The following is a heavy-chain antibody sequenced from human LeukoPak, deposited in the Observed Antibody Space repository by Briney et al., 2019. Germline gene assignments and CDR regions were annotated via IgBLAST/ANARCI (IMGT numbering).Heavy chain of an antibody. D-gene: IGHD3-10*01. Sequence: GASVKVSCKASGYTFTTYAMNWVRQAPGQGLEWMGWINTNTGNPTYAQGFTGRFVFSLDTSVSTTYLQISSLKAEDTAVYYCARGYHGSGSYPDYWGQGTLVTVSS. CDR2: INTNTGNP. CDR1: GYTFTTYA. V-gene: IGHV7-4-1*02. CDR3: ARGYHGSGSYPDY. J-gene: IGHJ4*02.